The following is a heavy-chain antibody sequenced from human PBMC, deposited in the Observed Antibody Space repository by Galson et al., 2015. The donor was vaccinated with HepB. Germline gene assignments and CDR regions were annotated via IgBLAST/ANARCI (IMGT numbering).Heavy chain of an antibody. Sequence: SLRLSCAASGFTFSSYGMHWVRQAPGKGLEWVAVIWYDGSNKYYADSVKGRFTISRDNSKNTLYLQMNSLRAEDTAVYYCARDPRYCSSTSCPAGRGDAFDIWGQGTMVTVSS. CDR2: IWYDGSNK. D-gene: IGHD2-2*01. V-gene: IGHV3-33*01. CDR3: ARDPRYCSSTSCPAGRGDAFDI. CDR1: GFTFSSYG. J-gene: IGHJ3*02.